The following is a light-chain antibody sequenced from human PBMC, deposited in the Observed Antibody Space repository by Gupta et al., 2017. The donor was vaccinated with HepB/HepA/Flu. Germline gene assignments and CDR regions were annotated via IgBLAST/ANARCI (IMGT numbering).Light chain of an antibody. Sequence: DIVMTQSPDSLALSLGERATINCRSSQNILYNFNNKNYFGWVQQKPGQPPKMLIDWASTRESGVPDRFIGSGSGTDFTLTISSLQAEDVAVYYCRQDDDNPWTFGQGTKVEIK. J-gene: IGKJ1*01. CDR3: RQDDDNPWT. CDR1: QNILYNFNNKNY. CDR2: WAS. V-gene: IGKV4-1*01.